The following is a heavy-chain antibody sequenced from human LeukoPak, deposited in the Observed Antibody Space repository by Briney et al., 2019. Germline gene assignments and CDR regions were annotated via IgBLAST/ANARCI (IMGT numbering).Heavy chain of an antibody. D-gene: IGHD3-3*01. V-gene: IGHV4-38-2*02. CDR2: IYHSGST. J-gene: IGHJ3*02. CDR3: ARGRSGIDAFDI. CDR1: GYSISSGYY. Sequence: SETLSLTCTVSGYSISSGYYWGWIRQPPGKGLEWIGSIYHSGSTYYNPSLKSRVTISVDTSKNQFSLKLSSVTAADTAVYYCARGRSGIDAFDIWGQGTMVTVSS.